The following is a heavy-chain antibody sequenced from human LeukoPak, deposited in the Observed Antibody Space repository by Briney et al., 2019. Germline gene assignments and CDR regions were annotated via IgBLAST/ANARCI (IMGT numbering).Heavy chain of an antibody. CDR3: RAATRYLDYYYDY. V-gene: IGHV3-30*03. Sequence: PGGSLRLSCAASRFTFSIFGMHWVRQAPRKGLEGMAVISPDGTNKYYADSVRGRFTISRDNSKDTMYLQMSSLRIEDTAIYYCRAATRYLDYYYDYWGQGTLVTVSS. J-gene: IGHJ4*02. CDR1: RFTFSIFG. CDR2: ISPDGTNK. D-gene: IGHD3-22*01.